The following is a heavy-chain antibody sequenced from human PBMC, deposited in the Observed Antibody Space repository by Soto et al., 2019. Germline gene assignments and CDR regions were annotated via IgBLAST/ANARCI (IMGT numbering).Heavy chain of an antibody. J-gene: IGHJ4*02. V-gene: IGHV1-46*03. CDR3: ASVFGTYYDILTGLWGVHFDY. CDR2: INPAGGST. D-gene: IGHD3-9*01. CDR1: GYSFSNSY. Sequence: QVQLVQSGAEEKQPGASVKVSCKASGYSFSNSYVVWVRQAPGQGLEWMGVINPAGGSTTYAQKFQERVTMSRDTATSTACIELISVMSEDTAVCYCASVFGTYYDILTGLWGVHFDYWGQGTQVTVSS.